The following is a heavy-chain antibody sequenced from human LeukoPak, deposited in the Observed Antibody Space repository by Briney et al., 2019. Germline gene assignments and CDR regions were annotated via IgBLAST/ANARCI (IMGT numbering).Heavy chain of an antibody. CDR2: IYYSGRT. CDR3: ARRIRGDGFDY. CDR1: GGSISSSSYY. Sequence: SETLSLTCTVSGGSISSSSYYWGWIRQPPGKGLEWIGSIYYSGRTYYNPYFKSRVTISVDTSKNQFSLKLSSVSAADTAVYYCARRIRGDGFDYWGQGTLVTVSS. J-gene: IGHJ4*02. V-gene: IGHV4-39*07. D-gene: IGHD3-16*01.